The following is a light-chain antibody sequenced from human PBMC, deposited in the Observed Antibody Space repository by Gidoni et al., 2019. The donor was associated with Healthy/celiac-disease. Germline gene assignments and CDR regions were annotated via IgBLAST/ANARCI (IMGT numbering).Light chain of an antibody. CDR3: LQHNNYPFT. Sequence: DIQMTQSPSSLSASVGDRVTITCRASQGTGNDLGWYQQKPGKAPKRLIYAASSLQGGVPSRFSGNGSETEFTLTISSLQPEDFATYYCLQHNNYPFTFGPXTRVDIK. J-gene: IGKJ3*01. CDR1: QGTGND. CDR2: AAS. V-gene: IGKV1-17*01.